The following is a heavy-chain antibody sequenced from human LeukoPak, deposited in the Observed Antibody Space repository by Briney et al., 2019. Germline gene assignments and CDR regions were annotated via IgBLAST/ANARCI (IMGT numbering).Heavy chain of an antibody. CDR2: IYSGGTT. CDR3: ASLEGGPSDGR. Sequence: PGGSLRLSCEVSGFPVRSRYMTWVRQPPGKRLECVAVIYSGGTTYHIDSVKGRFTISRDISKSTMYLEMNNLRVEDTAIYYCASLEGGPSDGRWGQGTLVTVSS. V-gene: IGHV3-53*01. D-gene: IGHD3-3*01. CDR1: GFPVRSRY. J-gene: IGHJ4*02.